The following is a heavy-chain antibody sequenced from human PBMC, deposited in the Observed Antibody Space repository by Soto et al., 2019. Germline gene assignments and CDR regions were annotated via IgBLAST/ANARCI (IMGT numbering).Heavy chain of an antibody. J-gene: IGHJ3*02. CDR2: IYYSGST. Sequence: QVQLQESGPGLVKPSQTLSLTCTVSGGSISSGDYYWSWIRQPPGKGLEWIGYIYYSGSTYYNPSLTSRVAISVDTSKTQFSLKLSSVTAADTAVYYCASMADRSADLDAFAIWGQGTMVTVSS. CDR3: ASMADRSADLDAFAI. CDR1: GGSISSGDYY. V-gene: IGHV4-30-4*01. D-gene: IGHD3-22*01.